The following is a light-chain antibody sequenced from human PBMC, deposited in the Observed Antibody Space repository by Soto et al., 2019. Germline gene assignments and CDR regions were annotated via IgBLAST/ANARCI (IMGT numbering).Light chain of an antibody. CDR3: QQYNSFIWT. V-gene: IGKV1-5*03. Sequence: DIQMTQSPSTPSASVGDRVTIICRASQTISSWLAWYQQKGGQAPKLLISKASILDSGVPSRFSGSGSGTEFNLTISSLQPEDFATYYCQQYNSFIWTFGQGTKV. CDR1: QTISSW. J-gene: IGKJ1*01. CDR2: KAS.